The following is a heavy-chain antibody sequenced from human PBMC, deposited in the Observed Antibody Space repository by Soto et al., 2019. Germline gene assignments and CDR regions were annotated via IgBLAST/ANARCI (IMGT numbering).Heavy chain of an antibody. CDR2: IKQDGSEK. D-gene: IGHD3-22*01. J-gene: IGHJ3*02. CDR3: ARDRLVRAYYYDSSGYRDAFDI. Sequence: PGGSLRLSCAASGFTFSSYWMSWVRQAPGKGLEWVANIKQDGSEKYYVDSVKGRFTISRDNAKNSLYLQMNSLRAEDTAVYYCARDRLVRAYYYDSSGYRDAFDIWGQGTMVTVSS. CDR1: GFTFSSYW. V-gene: IGHV3-7*03.